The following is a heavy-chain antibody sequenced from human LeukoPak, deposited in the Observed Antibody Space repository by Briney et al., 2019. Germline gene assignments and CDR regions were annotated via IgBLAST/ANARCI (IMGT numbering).Heavy chain of an antibody. V-gene: IGHV4-59*12. J-gene: IGHJ4*02. CDR1: GGSISSYY. CDR2: VYYTGST. Sequence: SETLSLTCTVSGGSISSYYWSWVRQPPGKGLEWIGFVYYTGSTNYSPSLKSRVTISVDTSKNQFSLKLRSVTAADTAVYYCARAGWYTLDNWGQGTLVTVSS. CDR3: ARAGWYTLDN. D-gene: IGHD2-15*01.